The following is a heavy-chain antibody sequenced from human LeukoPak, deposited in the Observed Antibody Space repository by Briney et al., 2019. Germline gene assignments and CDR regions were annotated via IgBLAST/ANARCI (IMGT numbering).Heavy chain of an antibody. CDR2: INPDSGGT. CDR1: GHTFSAYY. CDR3: ARDRGGVGATKEAFDI. Sequence: ASVKVSCKASGHTFSAYYMHWVRQAPSQGLEWMGWINPDSGGTNYAQKFQGRVTMNRDTSISTAYMELSRLRSDDTAVYYCARDRGGVGATKEAFDIWGQGTMVTVSS. J-gene: IGHJ3*02. V-gene: IGHV1-2*02. D-gene: IGHD1-26*01.